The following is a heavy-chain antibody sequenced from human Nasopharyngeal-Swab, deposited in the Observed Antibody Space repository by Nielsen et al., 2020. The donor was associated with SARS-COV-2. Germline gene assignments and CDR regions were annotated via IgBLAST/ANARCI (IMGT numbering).Heavy chain of an antibody. CDR2: FYYSGIT. J-gene: IGHJ4*02. V-gene: IGHV4-59*12. D-gene: IGHD1-26*01. Sequence: SETLSLTCTVSGGSISSCYWSWIRQSPGKGLEWIGYFYYSGITNYNPSLKSRVTISLDTSKNQFSLKLSSVTAADTGVYYCAREVVGGLVDSWGQGILVTVSS. CDR3: AREVVGGLVDS. CDR1: GGSISSCY.